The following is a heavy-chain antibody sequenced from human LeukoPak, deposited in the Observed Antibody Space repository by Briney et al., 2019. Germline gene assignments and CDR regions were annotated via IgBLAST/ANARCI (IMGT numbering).Heavy chain of an antibody. V-gene: IGHV3-49*04. D-gene: IGHD6-13*01. CDR2: IRSKAYGGTT. J-gene: IGHJ4*02. CDR3: TVPYSSSWYNFDY. CDR1: GFTFDDYG. Sequence: GGSLRLSCAASGFTFDDYGMSWVRQAPGKGLEWVGFIRSKAYGGTTEYAASVKGRFTISRDDSKSIAYLQMNSLKTEDTAVYYCTVPYSSSWYNFDYWGQGTLVTVSS.